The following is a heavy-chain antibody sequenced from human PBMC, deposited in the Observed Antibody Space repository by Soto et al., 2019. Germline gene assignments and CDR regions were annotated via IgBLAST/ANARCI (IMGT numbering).Heavy chain of an antibody. Sequence: QLQLQESGSGLVKPSQTLSLTCAVSGGSISSGGYSWSWIRQPPGKGLEWIGYIYHSGSTYYNPSRKSRVTVAVDRSNIQFSLKLSSVTAADTAVYYCAAGGGLPRYYWGQGTLVTVSS. CDR1: GGSISSGGYS. J-gene: IGHJ4*02. V-gene: IGHV4-30-2*01. CDR2: IYHSGST. D-gene: IGHD5-12*01. CDR3: AAGGGLPRYY.